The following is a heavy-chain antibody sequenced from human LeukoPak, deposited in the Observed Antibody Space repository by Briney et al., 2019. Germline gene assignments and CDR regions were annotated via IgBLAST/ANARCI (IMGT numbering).Heavy chain of an antibody. J-gene: IGHJ4*02. CDR3: AKLVVVVAATVRGFDY. CDR1: GFTFRSYA. Sequence: GGSLRLSCAASGFTFRSYAMSWVRQAPGKGLEWVSAISGSGGSTYYADSVKGRFTISRDNSKNTLYLQMNSLRAEDTAVYYCAKLVVVVAATVRGFDYWGQGTLVTVSS. CDR2: ISGSGGST. D-gene: IGHD2-15*01. V-gene: IGHV3-23*01.